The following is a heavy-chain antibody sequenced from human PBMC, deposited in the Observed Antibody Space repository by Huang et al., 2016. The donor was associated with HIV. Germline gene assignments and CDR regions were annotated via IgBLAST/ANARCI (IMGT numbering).Heavy chain of an antibody. CDR1: FASISGNSKD. V-gene: IGHV4-39*02. CDR2: MHDGGRT. D-gene: IGHD3-22*01. CDR3: ASGPVIVSISRFYFEQ. Sequence: LLLRESGSGLVKTSETMSLSCTVAFASISGNSKDWTWVRQSPGKGLEWIASMHDGGRTYYNPSLKSRVSMSVDTSHNQHFALTLASVTAADTAVYFCASGPVIVSISRFYFEQWGPGILVTV. J-gene: IGHJ4*02.